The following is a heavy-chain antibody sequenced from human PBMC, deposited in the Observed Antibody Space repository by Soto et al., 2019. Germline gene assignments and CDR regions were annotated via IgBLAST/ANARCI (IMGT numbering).Heavy chain of an antibody. CDR1: GCIFSNYG. CDR2: ISYDGSVK. J-gene: IGHJ4*02. Sequence: VGSLRLSCAASGCIFSNYGMHCVRHAPGKGLEWVTIISYDGSVKYYADSVKGRFTIPRDNSKNTLYLQMNSLRAEDTAVYYCAKDGTGGTHYYFQYWGQGALVSVS. D-gene: IGHD2-8*02. CDR3: AKDGTGGTHYYFQY. V-gene: IGHV3-30*18.